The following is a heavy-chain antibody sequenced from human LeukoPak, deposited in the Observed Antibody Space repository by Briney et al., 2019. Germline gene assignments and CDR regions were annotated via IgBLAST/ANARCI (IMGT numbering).Heavy chain of an antibody. D-gene: IGHD6-13*01. CDR3: ARHTYSSNWYVSGYFDY. CDR1: GGSISSYY. CDR2: IYYSGST. Sequence: PSETLSLTCTVSGGSISSYYWSWIRQPPGKGLEWIGYIYYSGSTNYNPSLKSRVTISVDTSKNQFPLKLSSVTAADTAVYYCARHTYSSNWYVSGYFDYWGQGTLVTVSS. V-gene: IGHV4-59*08. J-gene: IGHJ4*02.